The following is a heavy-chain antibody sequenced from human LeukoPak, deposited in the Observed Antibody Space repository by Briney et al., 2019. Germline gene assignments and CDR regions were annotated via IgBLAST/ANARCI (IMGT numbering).Heavy chain of an antibody. CDR1: GGTFSSYA. J-gene: IGHJ4*02. CDR3: ARENNNVFLKGQYYFDY. V-gene: IGHV1-69*13. Sequence: SVKVSCKASGGTFSSYAISWVRQAPGQGLEWMGGIIPIFGTANHAQKFQGRVTITADESTSTAYMELSSLRSEDTAVYYCARENNNVFLKGQYYFDYWGQGTLVTVSS. CDR2: IIPIFGTA. D-gene: IGHD1/OR15-1a*01.